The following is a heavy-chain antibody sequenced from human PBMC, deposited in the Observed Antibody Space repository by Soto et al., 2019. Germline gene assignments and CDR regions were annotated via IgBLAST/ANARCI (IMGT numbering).Heavy chain of an antibody. J-gene: IGHJ5*02. CDR2: IYYSGST. CDR1: GGSISSGDYY. D-gene: IGHD4-17*01. V-gene: IGHV4-30-4*01. Sequence: PSETLSLTCTVSGGSISSGDYYWSWIRQPPGKGLEWIGYIYYSGSTYYNPSLKSRVTISVDRSKNQFSLKLSSVTAADTAVYYCARDLDYGGNSDWFDPWGQGTLVTVSS. CDR3: ARDLDYGGNSDWFDP.